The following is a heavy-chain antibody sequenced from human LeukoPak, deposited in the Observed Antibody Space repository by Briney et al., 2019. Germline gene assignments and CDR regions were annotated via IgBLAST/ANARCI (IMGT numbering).Heavy chain of an antibody. CDR1: GFTFGDHT. Sequence: HPGRSLTLSCRGIGFTFGDHTITWFRQAPGKGLEWVGFIRSIAYGATADYAAPAKGRFTISRDDSQRIAYLRLNPLETEDTAVYYCTGTGDKSGYLAYWGQGTQVTVSS. V-gene: IGHV3-49*03. CDR2: IRSIAYGATA. J-gene: IGHJ4*02. D-gene: IGHD3-3*01. CDR3: TGTGDKSGYLAY.